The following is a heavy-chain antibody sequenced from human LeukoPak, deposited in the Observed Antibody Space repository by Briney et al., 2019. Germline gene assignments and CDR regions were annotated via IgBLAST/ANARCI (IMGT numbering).Heavy chain of an antibody. D-gene: IGHD2-15*01. Sequence: GASVKVSCKASGGTFSSYAISWVRQAPGQGLEWMGGIIPIFGTANYAQKFQGRVTITADKSTSTAYMDLSSLRSEDTAVYYCVRAWLGDCSGGSFYYFDYWGQGTLVTVSS. CDR2: IIPIFGTA. CDR3: VRAWLGDCSGGSFYYFDY. J-gene: IGHJ4*02. V-gene: IGHV1-69*06. CDR1: GGTFSSYA.